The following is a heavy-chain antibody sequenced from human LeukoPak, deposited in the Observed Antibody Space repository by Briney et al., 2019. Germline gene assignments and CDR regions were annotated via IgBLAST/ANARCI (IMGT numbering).Heavy chain of an antibody. D-gene: IGHD2/OR15-2a*01. CDR1: GFTFDDYA. CDR3: AKDILVYYGMDV. V-gene: IGHV3-9*01. Sequence: QPGRSLRLSCAASGFTFDDYAMHWVRQAPGKGLEWVSGISWNSGSIGYADSVKGRFTISRDNAKNSLYLQMNSLGAEDTALYYCAKDILVYYGMDVWGQGTTVTVSS. J-gene: IGHJ6*02. CDR2: ISWNSGSI.